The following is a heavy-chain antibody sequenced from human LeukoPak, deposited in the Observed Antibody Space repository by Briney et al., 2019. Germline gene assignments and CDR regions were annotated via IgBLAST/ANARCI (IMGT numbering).Heavy chain of an antibody. J-gene: IGHJ6*03. Sequence: GASVKVSCKASGGTFSSYAISWVRQAPGQGLEWMGGIIPIFGTANYAQKFQGRVTITADESTSTAYMELSSLRSEDTAVYYCARDSGSYVGGDYYYYYYMDVWGKGTTVTISS. CDR3: ARDSGSYVGGDYYYYYYMDV. CDR2: IIPIFGTA. CDR1: GGTFSSYA. D-gene: IGHD1-26*01. V-gene: IGHV1-69*13.